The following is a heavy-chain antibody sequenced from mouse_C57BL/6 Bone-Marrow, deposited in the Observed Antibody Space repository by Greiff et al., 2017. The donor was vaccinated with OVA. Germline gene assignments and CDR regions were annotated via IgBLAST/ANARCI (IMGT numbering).Heavy chain of an antibody. CDR3: ANLDFDY. CDR2: ISYDGSN. CDR1: GYSITSGYY. Sequence: EVQLQESGPGLVKPSQSLSLTCSVTGYSITSGYYWNWIRQFPGNKLEWMGYISYDGSNNYNPSLKNRISITRDTSKNQFFLKLNSVTTEDTATYYCANLDFDYWGQGTTLTVSS. V-gene: IGHV3-6*01. J-gene: IGHJ2*01.